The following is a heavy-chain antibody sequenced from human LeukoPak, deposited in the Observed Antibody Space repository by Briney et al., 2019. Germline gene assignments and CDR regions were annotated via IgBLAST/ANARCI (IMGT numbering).Heavy chain of an antibody. V-gene: IGHV1-69*06. CDR1: GGTFSSYA. D-gene: IGHD2-8*01. CDR3: ATVASQRQSMVFYFDY. J-gene: IGHJ4*02. Sequence: SVKVSCKASGGTFSSYAISWVRQAPGQGLEWMGGIIPIFGTANYAQKFQGRVTITADKSTSTAYMELSSLRSEDTAVYYCATVASQRQSMVFYFDYWGQGTLVTVSS. CDR2: IIPIFGTA.